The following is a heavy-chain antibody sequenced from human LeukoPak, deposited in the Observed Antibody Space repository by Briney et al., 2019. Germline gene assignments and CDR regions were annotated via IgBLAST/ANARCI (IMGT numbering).Heavy chain of an antibody. CDR3: AKAHKTMVRGVSKSAYYFDY. D-gene: IGHD3-10*01. CDR2: IKQDGSEK. V-gene: IGHV3-7*03. J-gene: IGHJ4*02. CDR1: GFTFSSYW. Sequence: GGSLRLSCAASGFTFSSYWMSWVHQAPGKGLEWVANIKQDGSEKYYVDSVKGRFTISRDNSKNTLYLQMNSLRAEDTAVYYCAKAHKTMVRGVSKSAYYFDYWGQGTLVTVSS.